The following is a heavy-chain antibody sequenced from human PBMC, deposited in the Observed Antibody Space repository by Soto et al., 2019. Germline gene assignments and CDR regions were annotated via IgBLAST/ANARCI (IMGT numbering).Heavy chain of an antibody. CDR1: GFTFSSYE. V-gene: IGHV3-48*03. CDR3: ARGGGSSWYGYYYYYGMDV. CDR2: ISSSGSTI. Sequence: GGSLRLSCAASGFTFSSYEMNWVRQAPGKGLEWVSYISSSGSTIYYADSVKGRFTISRDNAKNSLYLQMNSLRAEDTAVYYCARGGGSSWYGYYYYYGMDVWGQGTTVTVSS. J-gene: IGHJ6*02. D-gene: IGHD6-13*01.